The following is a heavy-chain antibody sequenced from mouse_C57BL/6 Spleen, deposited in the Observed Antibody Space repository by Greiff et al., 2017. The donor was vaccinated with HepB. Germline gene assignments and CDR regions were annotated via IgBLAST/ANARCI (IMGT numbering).Heavy chain of an antibody. Sequence: QVQLKESGPGLVAPSQSLSITCTVSGFSLTSYAISWVRQPPGKGLEWLGVMWTGGGTNYNSALKSRLSISKDNSKRQVFLKMNSLQTDDTARYYWARIGDSNYLYYYAMDYWGQGTSVTVSS. CDR2: MWTGGGT. CDR1: GFSLTSYA. V-gene: IGHV2-9-1*01. D-gene: IGHD2-5*01. J-gene: IGHJ4*01. CDR3: ARIGDSNYLYYYAMDY.